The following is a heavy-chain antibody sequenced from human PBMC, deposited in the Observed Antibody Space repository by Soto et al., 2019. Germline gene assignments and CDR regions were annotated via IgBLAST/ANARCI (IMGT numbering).Heavy chain of an antibody. J-gene: IGHJ5*02. Sequence: SETLSLTCTVSGGSISSYYWSWIRQPPGKGLEWIGYIYYSGSTNYNPSLKSRVTISVDTSKNQFSLKLSSVTAADTAVYYCARDRSDYSYRLHPCGQGTLVTV. V-gene: IGHV4-59*01. CDR3: ARDRSDYSYRLHP. D-gene: IGHD2-21*01. CDR2: IYYSGST. CDR1: GGSISSYY.